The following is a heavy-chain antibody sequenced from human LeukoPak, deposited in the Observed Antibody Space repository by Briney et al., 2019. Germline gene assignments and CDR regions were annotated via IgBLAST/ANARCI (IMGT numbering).Heavy chain of an antibody. CDR2: IYSDGSST. J-gene: IGHJ4*02. CDR1: VFTFSSYW. V-gene: IGHV3-74*01. Sequence: GGSLRLSCVPSVFTFSSYWMHRVRQAPGEGLVWVSHIYSDGSSTNYADSVKGRFTISRDNAMKTLYLQMNSLRDEETAVYYCARPESAPYFFWGQGTLVTVSS. D-gene: IGHD2/OR15-2a*01. CDR3: ARPESAPYFF.